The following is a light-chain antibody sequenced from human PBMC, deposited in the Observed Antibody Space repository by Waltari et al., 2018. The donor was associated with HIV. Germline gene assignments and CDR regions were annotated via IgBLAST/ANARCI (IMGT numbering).Light chain of an antibody. CDR3: SSYGDSLRVL. Sequence: QSALTQPPSASGSLGQSVPISCTGSSSHHGAYDYVSWFQQHPRSAPTLLLYEVTRRPSTVSDRFSGSRSGSTAFLTVAGLQPDDEATYFCSSYGDSLRVLFGGGTNVTVL. CDR2: EVT. V-gene: IGLV2-8*01. J-gene: IGLJ3*02. CDR1: SSHHGAYDY.